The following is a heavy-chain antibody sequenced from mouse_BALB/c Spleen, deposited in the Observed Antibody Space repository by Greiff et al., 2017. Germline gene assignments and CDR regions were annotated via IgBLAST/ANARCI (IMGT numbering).Heavy chain of an antibody. J-gene: IGHJ4*01. CDR3: SSPNSYAMDY. V-gene: IGHV14-3*02. Sequence: EGQLQQSGAELVKPGASVKLSCTASGFNIKDTYMHWVKQRPEQGLEWIGRIDPPNGNTKYDPKFQGKATITADTSSNTAYLQLSSLTSEDTAVYYCSSPNSYAMDYWGQGTSVTVSA. CDR1: GFNIKDTY. CDR2: IDPPNGNT.